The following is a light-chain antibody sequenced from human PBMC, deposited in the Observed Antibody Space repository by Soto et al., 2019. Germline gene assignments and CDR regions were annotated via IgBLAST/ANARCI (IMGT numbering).Light chain of an antibody. Sequence: EIVLTQSPGTLSLSPGERATLSCRASQSVSRSYLAWYQQKPGQAPRLLIYGASSRATGIPDRFSGSGSGTDFTLTISKLEPEDFAVYYRQQYDNSPLFGPGTKVEIK. CDR1: QSVSRSY. V-gene: IGKV3-20*01. J-gene: IGKJ3*01. CDR3: QQYDNSPL. CDR2: GAS.